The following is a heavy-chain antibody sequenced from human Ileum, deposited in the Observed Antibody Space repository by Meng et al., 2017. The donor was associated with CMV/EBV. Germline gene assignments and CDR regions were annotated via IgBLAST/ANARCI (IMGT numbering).Heavy chain of an antibody. D-gene: IGHD3-16*01. V-gene: IGHV1-69*05. Sequence: SVKVSCKASGGATWVRQAPGQGLEWMGGIFSFSSTPKSAQKLQGRVTITTDESTSTSYMELRSLNVDDTDVYYCARAPPRVYYAMDIWGQGTRVTVSS. CDR3: ARAPPRVYYAMDI. CDR1: GGA. CDR2: IFSFSSTP. J-gene: IGHJ6*02.